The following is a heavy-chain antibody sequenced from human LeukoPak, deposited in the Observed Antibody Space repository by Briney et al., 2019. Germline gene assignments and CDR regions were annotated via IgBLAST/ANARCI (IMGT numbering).Heavy chain of an antibody. CDR2: ISSSSSTI. CDR3: ARSQTGTTHYYYYYMDV. CDR1: GFTFSSYS. V-gene: IGHV3-48*01. D-gene: IGHD1-1*01. Sequence: GGSLRLSCAASGFTFSSYSMNWVRQAPGKGLEWVSYISSSSSTIYYADSVKGRFTISRDNAKNSLYLQMNSLRAEDTAVYYCARSQTGTTHYYYYYMDVWGKGTTVTISS. J-gene: IGHJ6*03.